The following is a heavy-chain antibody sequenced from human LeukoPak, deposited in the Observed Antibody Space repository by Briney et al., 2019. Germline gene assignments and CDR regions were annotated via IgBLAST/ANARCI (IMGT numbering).Heavy chain of an antibody. D-gene: IGHD3-9*01. V-gene: IGHV3-21*03. CDR1: GFTFSNHN. CDR3: TTALNFDILTGLYQPIAAFDI. J-gene: IGHJ3*02. Sequence: GGSLRLSCAASGFTFSNHNMNWVRQAPGKGLEWVSSISTSSSYIYYADSVKGRFTISRDDSKSTVYLQMNSLKTEDTGVYYCTTALNFDILTGLYQPIAAFDIWGQGTLVTVSS. CDR2: ISTSSSYI.